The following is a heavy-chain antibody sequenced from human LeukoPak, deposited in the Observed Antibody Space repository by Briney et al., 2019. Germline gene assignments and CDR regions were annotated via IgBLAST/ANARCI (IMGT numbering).Heavy chain of an antibody. Sequence: PSETLSLTCAVYGGSFSGYYWSWIRQPPGKGLEWIGEINHSGSTNYNPSLKSRVTISVDTSKNQFSLKLSSVTAADTAVYYCARAIPTVTRVYYYYYMDVWGKGTTVTVSS. CDR1: GGSFSGYY. V-gene: IGHV4-34*01. CDR3: ARAIPTVTRVYYYYYMDV. J-gene: IGHJ6*03. D-gene: IGHD4-17*01. CDR2: INHSGST.